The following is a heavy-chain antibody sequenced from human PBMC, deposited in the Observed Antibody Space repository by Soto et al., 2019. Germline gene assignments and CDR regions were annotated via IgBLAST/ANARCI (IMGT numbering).Heavy chain of an antibody. J-gene: IGHJ6*02. CDR3: ARDEITPLDDYYGMDV. CDR2: IKQDGSEK. V-gene: IGHV3-7*05. Sequence: GGSLRLSCAASGFTFSSYWMSWVRQAPGKGLEWVANIKQDGSEKYYVDSVKGRFTISRDNAKNSLYLQMNSLRAEDTAVYYCARDEITPLDDYYGMDVWGQGNTVTVSS. CDR1: GFTFSSYW. D-gene: IGHD3-16*01.